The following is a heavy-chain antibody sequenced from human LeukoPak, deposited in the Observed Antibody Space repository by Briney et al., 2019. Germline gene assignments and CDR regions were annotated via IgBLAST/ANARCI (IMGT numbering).Heavy chain of an antibody. Sequence: ASVKVSFKVPGCTFTIYGLSWVGQAPGQGLEWMGWISGYNGNTNYAQKLQGRVTMTTDTSTSTAYMELRSLRSDDTAVYYCATYHPIAPGATSFDYWGQGLLVTVSS. CDR2: ISGYNGNT. J-gene: IGHJ4*02. V-gene: IGHV1-18*01. D-gene: IGHD6-13*01. CDR3: ATYHPIAPGATSFDY. CDR1: GCTFTIYG.